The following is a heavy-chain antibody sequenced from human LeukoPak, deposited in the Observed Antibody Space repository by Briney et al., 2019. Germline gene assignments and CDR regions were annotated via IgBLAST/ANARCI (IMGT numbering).Heavy chain of an antibody. V-gene: IGHV4-39*07. D-gene: IGHD4-17*01. CDR2: IYYSGST. Sequence: SETLSLTCTVSGDSISSSSYYWGWIRQPPGKGLEWIGSIYYSGSTYYNPSLKSRVTISVDTSKNQFSLKLSSVTAADTAVYYCARDRAYYGDYPFDYWGQGTLVTVSS. J-gene: IGHJ4*02. CDR1: GDSISSSSYY. CDR3: ARDRAYYGDYPFDY.